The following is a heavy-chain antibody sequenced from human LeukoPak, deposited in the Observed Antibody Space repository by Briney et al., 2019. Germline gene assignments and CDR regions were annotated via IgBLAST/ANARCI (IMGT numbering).Heavy chain of an antibody. CDR3: ARDRTMTGKGGYFQH. CDR2: ISGSGGST. D-gene: IGHD3-22*01. J-gene: IGHJ1*01. CDR1: GFTFSSYA. Sequence: GGSLRLSCAASGFTFSSYAMSWVRQAPGKGLEGVSAISGSGGSTYYADSVKGRFTISRDNSKNTLYLQMNSLRAEDTAVYYCARDRTMTGKGGYFQHWGQGTLVTVSS. V-gene: IGHV3-23*01.